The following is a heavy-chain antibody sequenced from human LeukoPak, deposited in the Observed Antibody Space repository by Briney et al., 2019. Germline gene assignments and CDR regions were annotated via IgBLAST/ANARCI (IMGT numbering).Heavy chain of an antibody. V-gene: IGHV4-61*02. CDR2: IYTSGST. CDR1: GGSISSGSYY. J-gene: IGHJ4*02. CDR3: AREVGYYDLWSGSYFDY. Sequence: SETLPLTCTVSGGSISSGSYYWSWIRQPAGKGLEWIGRIYTSGSTNYNPSLKSRVTISVDTSKNQFSLKLSSVTAADTAVYYCAREVGYYDLWSGSYFDYWGQGTLVTVSS. D-gene: IGHD3-3*01.